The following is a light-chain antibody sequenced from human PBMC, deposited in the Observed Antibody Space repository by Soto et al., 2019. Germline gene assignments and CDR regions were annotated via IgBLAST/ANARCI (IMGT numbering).Light chain of an antibody. J-gene: IGLJ1*01. CDR3: SSYTSSSTLYV. Sequence: QSALTQRASVSGSPGQSITISCTGTSIDVGSYNYVSWYQQHPGKAPKLMIYDVSNRPSGVSNRFSGSKSGNTASLTISGLQAEDEADYYCSSYTSSSTLYVFGIGTKVTVL. CDR1: SIDVGSYNY. CDR2: DVS. V-gene: IGLV2-14*01.